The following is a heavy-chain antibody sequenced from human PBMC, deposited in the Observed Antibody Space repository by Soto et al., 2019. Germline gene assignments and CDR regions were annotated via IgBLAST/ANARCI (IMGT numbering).Heavy chain of an antibody. J-gene: IGHJ3*01. V-gene: IGHV3-23*01. D-gene: IGHD3-22*01. CDR1: GFTFSSYT. Sequence: GGSLILSCAASGFTFSSYTMNWVRQAPGKGLEWVSGVSGRGADKFYADSVKGRFTISRDNSINLLFLQMNDLRAEDTAVYFCAATRLYDNLDYHRDGFNLWGQGTMVTVSS. CDR2: VSGRGADK. CDR3: AATRLYDNLDYHRDGFNL.